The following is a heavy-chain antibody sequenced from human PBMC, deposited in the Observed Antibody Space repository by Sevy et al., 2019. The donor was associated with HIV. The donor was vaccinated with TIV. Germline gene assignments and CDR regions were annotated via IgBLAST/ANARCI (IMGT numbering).Heavy chain of an antibody. Sequence: GGSLRLSCAASGFTFSNYDMNWVRQAPGKGLEWVSYISSGSSYIYYADSLKGRVTISRDNANNSLFLQLNSLRAEDTAVYYCARALYYYDTGGLYYWGQGAVVTVSS. CDR2: ISSGSSYI. CDR1: GFTFSNYD. J-gene: IGHJ4*02. D-gene: IGHD3-22*01. V-gene: IGHV3-21*01. CDR3: ARALYYYDTGGLYY.